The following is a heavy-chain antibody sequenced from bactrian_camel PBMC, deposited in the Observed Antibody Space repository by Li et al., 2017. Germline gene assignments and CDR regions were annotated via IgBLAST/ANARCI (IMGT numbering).Heavy chain of an antibody. D-gene: IGHD2*01. V-gene: IGHV3S53*01. Sequence: HVQLVESGGGSVQAGGSLRLSCAASGYTFSTYCMAWFRQVPGYEREGVAAISSDGPTSYVGSVQGRFTISRDHAKNTVYLQMDSLKPEDTAMYYCAHESRCSDYVFYCSFGYWGQGTQVTVS. CDR2: ISSDGPT. CDR3: AHESRCSDYVFYCSFGY. J-gene: IGHJ6*01. CDR1: GYTFSTYC.